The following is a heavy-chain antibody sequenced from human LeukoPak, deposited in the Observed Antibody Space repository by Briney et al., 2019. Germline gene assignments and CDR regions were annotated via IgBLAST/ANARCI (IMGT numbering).Heavy chain of an antibody. D-gene: IGHD3-10*01. V-gene: IGHV4-61*09. Sequence: PSETLSLTCTVSGGSISSATYSWSWIRQPAGKGLEWIGHIYTSGSTNYNPSLKSRVTISADTSKNQFSLKLSSVTAADTALYYCVRDGFGDYYFDCWGQGTLVTVSP. CDR2: IYTSGST. CDR1: GGSISSATYS. J-gene: IGHJ4*02. CDR3: VRDGFGDYYFDC.